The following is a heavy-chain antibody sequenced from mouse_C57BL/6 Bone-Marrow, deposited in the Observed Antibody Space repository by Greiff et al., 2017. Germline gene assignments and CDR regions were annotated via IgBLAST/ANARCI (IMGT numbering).Heavy chain of an antibody. CDR1: GYTFTSYW. J-gene: IGHJ4*01. CDR3: GRRGYFYGAMDY. CDR2: IDPSGSYT. D-gene: IGHD1-1*01. Sequence: VQLQQSGAELVMPGASVKLSCKASGYTFTSYWMHWVKQRPGQGLEWIGEIDPSGSYTNYNQKFKGKSTLTVDKSSSTAYMQLSSLTSEDAAVYYWGRRGYFYGAMDYWGQGTSVTVSS. V-gene: IGHV1-69*01.